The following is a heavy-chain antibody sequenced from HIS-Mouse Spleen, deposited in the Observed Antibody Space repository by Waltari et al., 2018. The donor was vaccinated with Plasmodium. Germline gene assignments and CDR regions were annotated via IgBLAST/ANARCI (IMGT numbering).Heavy chain of an antibody. CDR2: ISSSSSYI. Sequence: EVQLVESGGGLVKPGGSLRLSGAPSGFTFSSYSMNWVRQAPGKGLEWVSSISSSSSYIYYADSVKGRFTISRDNAKNSLYLQMNSLRAEDTAVYYCARDRSAAALLGYWGQGTLVTVSS. CDR1: GFTFSSYS. CDR3: ARDRSAAALLGY. D-gene: IGHD6-13*01. V-gene: IGHV3-21*01. J-gene: IGHJ4*02.